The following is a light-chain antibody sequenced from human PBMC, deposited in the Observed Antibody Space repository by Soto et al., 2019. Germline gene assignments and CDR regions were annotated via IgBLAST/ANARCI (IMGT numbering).Light chain of an antibody. CDR1: SSNIGAHYD. J-gene: IGLJ1*01. Sequence: QPVLTQPPSVSGAPGQRVTISCTGSSSNIGAHYDVHWYQQLPGTAPKLLIYGNNNRPSGVPDRFSGSKSGTAASLAITGLQAEDEADYYCQSYDSSLTSYVFGTGTKLTVL. CDR2: GNN. CDR3: QSYDSSLTSYV. V-gene: IGLV1-40*01.